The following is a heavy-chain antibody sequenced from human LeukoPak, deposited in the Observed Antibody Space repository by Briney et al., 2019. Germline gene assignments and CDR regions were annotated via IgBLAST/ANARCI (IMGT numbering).Heavy chain of an antibody. CDR1: GFTFSSYA. CDR2: ISGSGGST. Sequence: GGSLRLSCAASGFTFSSYAMSWVRQAPGKGLEWVSAISGSGGSTYYADSVKGRFTISRDNAKNSLYLQMNSLTAEDTAVYYCAKDRLLAARTGDGLDYWGQGTLVTVSS. J-gene: IGHJ4*02. V-gene: IGHV3-23*01. D-gene: IGHD6-6*01. CDR3: AKDRLLAARTGDGLDY.